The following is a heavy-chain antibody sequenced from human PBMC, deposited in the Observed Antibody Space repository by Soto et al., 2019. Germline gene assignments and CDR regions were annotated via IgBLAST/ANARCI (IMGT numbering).Heavy chain of an antibody. Sequence: QEQLVQSGAEVKKPGSSVKVSCKSSGGTFSSYAINWVRQAPGQGLEWMGGIIPIFGTANYAQNFQDRVTITADVSTNTAYMELSILRSADTAMYYCARENRYFFYGMDVWGQGTTVTVSS. V-gene: IGHV1-69*01. CDR2: IIPIFGTA. CDR1: GGTFSSYA. J-gene: IGHJ6*02. CDR3: ARENRYFFYGMDV.